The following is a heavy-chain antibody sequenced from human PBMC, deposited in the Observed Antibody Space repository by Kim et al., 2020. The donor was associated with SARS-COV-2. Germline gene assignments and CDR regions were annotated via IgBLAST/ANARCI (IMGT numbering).Heavy chain of an antibody. CDR3: AKPAHGDYDLYYYYYMDV. D-gene: IGHD4-17*01. V-gene: IGHV3-23*01. Sequence: GRFTISRDNSKNTLYLQMNSLRAEDTAVYYCAKPAHGDYDLYYYYYMDVWGKGTTVTVSS. J-gene: IGHJ6*03.